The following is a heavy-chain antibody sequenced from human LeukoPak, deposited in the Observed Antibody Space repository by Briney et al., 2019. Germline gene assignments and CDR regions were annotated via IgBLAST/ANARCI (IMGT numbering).Heavy chain of an antibody. D-gene: IGHD3-10*01. J-gene: IGHJ4*02. V-gene: IGHV3-48*02. CDR2: ISSSSSTV. Sequence: GGSLRFSCAGSGFRFSSYEMTRLRQAPGKGLEWVSYISSSSSTVYYADSLKGRFTISRDNAKNSLYLQMNSLRDEDTAVYYCARALTFYGSGSYLYWGKGTLVTVSS. CDR1: GFRFSSYE. CDR3: ARALTFYGSGSYLY.